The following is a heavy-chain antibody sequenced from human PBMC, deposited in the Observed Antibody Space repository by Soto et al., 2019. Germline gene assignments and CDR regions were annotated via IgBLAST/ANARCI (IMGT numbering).Heavy chain of an antibody. Sequence: GGSLRLSCAASGFTFSSYAMHWVRQAPGKGLEWVAVISYDGSNKYYADSVKGRFTISRDNSKNTLYLQMNSLRAEDTAVYYCARGHDSPGRLDYWGQGTLVTVSS. J-gene: IGHJ4*02. CDR2: ISYDGSNK. D-gene: IGHD1-1*01. CDR1: GFTFSSYA. V-gene: IGHV3-30*04. CDR3: ARGHDSPGRLDY.